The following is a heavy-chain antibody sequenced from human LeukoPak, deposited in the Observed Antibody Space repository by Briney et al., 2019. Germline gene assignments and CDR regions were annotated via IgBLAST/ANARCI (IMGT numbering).Heavy chain of an antibody. Sequence: GESLKISCKGSGYSFTSYWIGWVRQMPGKGLEWMGIIYPGDSDTRYSPSFQGQVTISADKSISTAYLQWSSLKASDTAMYYCARHSVAVVVSSAGYYYGMDVWGQGTTVTVSS. CDR3: ARHSVAVVVSSAGYYYGMDV. CDR2: IYPGDSDT. J-gene: IGHJ6*02. CDR1: GYSFTSYW. V-gene: IGHV5-51*01. D-gene: IGHD2-15*01.